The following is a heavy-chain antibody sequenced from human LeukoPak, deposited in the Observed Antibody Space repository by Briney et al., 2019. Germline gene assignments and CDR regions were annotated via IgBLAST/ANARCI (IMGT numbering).Heavy chain of an antibody. CDR1: GYTFTGYY. D-gene: IGHD3-22*01. J-gene: IGHJ4*02. CDR2: INPNSGGK. V-gene: IGHV1-2*02. Sequence: AAVQVSCKASGYTFTGYYMHWVRQAPGQGLEGMGWINPNSGGKNYAQQSQRRVTMIRDTYISSAYMELSRLRSDDTAVYDCAQAGAYYYDSSGYPLPDYWGQGTLVTVSS. CDR3: AQAGAYYYDSSGYPLPDY.